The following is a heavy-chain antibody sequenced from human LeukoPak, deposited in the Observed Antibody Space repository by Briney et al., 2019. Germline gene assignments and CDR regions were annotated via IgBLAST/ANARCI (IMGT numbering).Heavy chain of an antibody. CDR1: GFTFLDYA. CDR2: MSYDGNNN. J-gene: IGHJ4*02. V-gene: IGHV3-30-3*01. D-gene: IGHD4-17*01. Sequence: GGSLRLSCVTSGFTFLDYAVHWVRQAPGKGLEWVAVMSYDGNNNYYVDSVKGRFTISRDNSKNTLYLQMNSLRAEDTAVYYCAKDTPSTAIDYWGQGTLVTVSS. CDR3: AKDTPSTAIDY.